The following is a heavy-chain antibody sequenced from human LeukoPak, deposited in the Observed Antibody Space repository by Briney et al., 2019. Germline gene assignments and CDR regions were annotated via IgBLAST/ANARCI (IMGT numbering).Heavy chain of an antibody. V-gene: IGHV3-23*01. CDR1: GFTFSSYA. D-gene: IGHD3-22*01. CDR2: IIGSGVTT. CDR3: AKDYYDSSGYYYGWFDP. Sequence: GGSLRLSCAGSGFTFSSYAMSWARQAPGKGLEWVSTIIGSGVTTYYADSVKGRFTISRDNSKNTLYLQVNSLRAEDTAVYYCAKDYYDSSGYYYGWFDPWGQGTLVTVSS. J-gene: IGHJ5*02.